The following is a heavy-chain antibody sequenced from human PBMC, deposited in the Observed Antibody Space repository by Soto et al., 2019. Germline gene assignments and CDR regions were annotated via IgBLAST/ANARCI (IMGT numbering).Heavy chain of an antibody. J-gene: IGHJ6*04. Sequence: LKISCKGSGDSFLDYWISWVRQMPGKGLEGMWRIDPSDSYITYSPSFQGHVTISVDKSITTAYLQWSSLKASDSAIYCSARHRRGPTTYAMDVWGKGTAVTVS. V-gene: IGHV5-10-1*01. D-gene: IGHD1-7*01. CDR3: ARHRRGPTTYAMDV. CDR2: IDPSDSYI. CDR1: GDSFLDYW.